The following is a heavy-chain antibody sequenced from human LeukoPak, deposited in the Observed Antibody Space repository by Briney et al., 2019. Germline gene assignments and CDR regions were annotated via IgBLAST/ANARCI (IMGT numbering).Heavy chain of an antibody. CDR3: ARERGGYDVLTGYYGNNWFQR. CDR2: ISVYNGNT. V-gene: IGHV1-18*01. J-gene: IGHJ5*02. CDR1: GYTFTSDG. D-gene: IGHD3-9*01. Sequence: GASVKVSFKSSGYTFTSDGFTWVRQAPAQGREWMGWISVYNGNTNYAQKLQGRVTMTTDTSTSTAYMELRSLRSEDTAVYYCARERGGYDVLTGYYGNNWFQRWGEGTLVTVSS.